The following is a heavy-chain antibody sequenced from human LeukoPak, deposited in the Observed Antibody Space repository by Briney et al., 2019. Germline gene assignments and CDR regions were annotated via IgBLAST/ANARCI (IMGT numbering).Heavy chain of an antibody. V-gene: IGHV1-2*02. CDR2: INPKSGGR. D-gene: IGHD2-2*01. Sequence: ASVKVSCKASGYTFTDYYMHWVRQAPGQGVEWMGWINPKSGGRSYAQRFQGRVTMTRDTPISTAYIELSRLRSDDTAVYYCATGERLVPAAMWFDYGGQGTLVTVSS. J-gene: IGHJ4*02. CDR3: ATGERLVPAAMWFDY. CDR1: GYTFTDYY.